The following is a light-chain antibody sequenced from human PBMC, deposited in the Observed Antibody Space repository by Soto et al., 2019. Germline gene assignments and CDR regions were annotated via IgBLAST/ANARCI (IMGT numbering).Light chain of an antibody. CDR3: SAWDDSLNFYV. V-gene: IGLV1-44*01. Sequence: QSVLAQPPSASGTPGRRVTISCSGSSSNIGSNTVNWYQQLPGTAPKLLIYSNSQRPSGVPDRFSGSKSGTSASLAIRGLQYEDEADYYCSAWDDSLNFYVFGNGTKVTVL. CDR1: SSNIGSNT. CDR2: SNS. J-gene: IGLJ1*01.